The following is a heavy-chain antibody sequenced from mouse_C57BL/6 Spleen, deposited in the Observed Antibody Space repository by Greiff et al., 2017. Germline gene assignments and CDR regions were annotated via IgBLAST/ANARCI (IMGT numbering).Heavy chain of an antibody. CDR1: GYTFTSYW. Sequence: QVQLQQPGAELVRPGSSVKLSCKASGYTFTSYWMHWVKQRPIQGLEWIGNIDPSDSETHYNQKFKDKATLTVDKSSSTAYRQLSSLTSEDSAVYYCARSGLLHAMDYWGQGTSVTVAS. V-gene: IGHV1-52*01. CDR3: ARSGLLHAMDY. CDR2: IDPSDSET. J-gene: IGHJ4*01. D-gene: IGHD2-3*01.